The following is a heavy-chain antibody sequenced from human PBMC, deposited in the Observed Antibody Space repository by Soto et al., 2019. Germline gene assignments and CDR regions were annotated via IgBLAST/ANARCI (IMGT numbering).Heavy chain of an antibody. Sequence: PSETLSHTCTVSGGSVSSGNYYWSWIRQPPGKGLEWIGYIYYSGSTNYNPSLKSRVTISVDTSKNQFSLKLSSVTAADTAVYYCARSGYSGYDHIDYWGQGTLVTVSS. CDR1: GGSVSSGNYY. CDR2: IYYSGST. D-gene: IGHD5-12*01. CDR3: ARSGYSGYDHIDY. V-gene: IGHV4-61*01. J-gene: IGHJ4*02.